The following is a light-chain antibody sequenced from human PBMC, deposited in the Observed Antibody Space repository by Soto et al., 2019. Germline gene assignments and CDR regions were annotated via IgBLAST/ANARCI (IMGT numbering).Light chain of an antibody. CDR1: QSVSSSY. V-gene: IGKV3-20*01. CDR3: QQYGSSPLT. Sequence: SVLTQSPGTLSLSPGERATLSCRASQSVSSSYLAWYQQKPGQAPRLLIYGASSRATGIPDRFSGSGSGTDFTLTISRLEPEDFAVYYCQQYGSSPLTFGPGTKVDI. J-gene: IGKJ3*01. CDR2: GAS.